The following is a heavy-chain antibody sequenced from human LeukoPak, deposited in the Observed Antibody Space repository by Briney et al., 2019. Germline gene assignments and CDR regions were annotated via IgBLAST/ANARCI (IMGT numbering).Heavy chain of an antibody. D-gene: IGHD3-22*01. Sequence: GESLRLSCAASGFTFSSYWMHWVPPPPGKGLVGVSSINSDGSSTSYADSVKGRFTISRDNAKNTLYLQMNSLRAEDTAVYYCARDADLNTMIVVVPFDYWGQGTLVTVSS. CDR3: ARDADLNTMIVVVPFDY. CDR2: INSDGSST. V-gene: IGHV3-74*01. J-gene: IGHJ4*02. CDR1: GFTFSSYW.